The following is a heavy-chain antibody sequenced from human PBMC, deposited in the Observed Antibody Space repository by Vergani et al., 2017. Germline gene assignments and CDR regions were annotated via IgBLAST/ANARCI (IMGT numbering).Heavy chain of an antibody. CDR1: GGSFSGYY. Sequence: QVQLQQWGAGLLKPSETLSLTCAVYGGSFSGYYWSWIRQPPGKGLEWIGEINHSGSTNYNPSLKSRVTISVDTSKNQFSLKLSSVTAADTAVYYCARDSIGTYSYFDYWGQGTLVTVSS. V-gene: IGHV4-34*01. D-gene: IGHD3-22*01. J-gene: IGHJ4*02. CDR2: INHSGST. CDR3: ARDSIGTYSYFDY.